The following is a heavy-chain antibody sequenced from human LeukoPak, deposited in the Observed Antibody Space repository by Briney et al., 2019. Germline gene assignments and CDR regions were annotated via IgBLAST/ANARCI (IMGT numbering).Heavy chain of an antibody. D-gene: IGHD3-10*01. V-gene: IGHV1-18*01. J-gene: IGHJ5*02. CDR1: GYTFTSYG. Sequence: ASVKVSCKASGYTFTSYGISWVRQAPGQGLEWMGWISAYNGNTNYAQKLQGRVTMTTDTSTSTAYMELRSLRSDDTAVYYCARRVGKLLWFGELSPNWFDPWGQGTLVTVSS. CDR3: ARRVGKLLWFGELSPNWFDP. CDR2: ISAYNGNT.